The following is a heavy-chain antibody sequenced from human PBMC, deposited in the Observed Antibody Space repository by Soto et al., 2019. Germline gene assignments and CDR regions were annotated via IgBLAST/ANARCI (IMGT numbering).Heavy chain of an antibody. J-gene: IGHJ6*03. D-gene: IGHD2-2*01. CDR3: TRHMPDIVVVPAAKQGYYYMDV. V-gene: IGHV3-73*01. CDR1: GFTFSGSA. CDR2: IRSKANSYAT. Sequence: GGSLTLSCAASGFTFSGSAMHWVRQASGKGLEWVGHIRSKANSYATAYAASVKGRFTISRDDSKNTAYLQMNSLKTEDTAVYYCTRHMPDIVVVPAAKQGYYYMDVWGKGTTVTVSS.